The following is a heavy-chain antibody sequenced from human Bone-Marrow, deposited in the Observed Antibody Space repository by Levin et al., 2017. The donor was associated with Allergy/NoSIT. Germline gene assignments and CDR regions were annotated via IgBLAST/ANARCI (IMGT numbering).Heavy chain of an antibody. D-gene: IGHD6-19*01. J-gene: IGHJ4*02. Sequence: PGGSLRLSCAVYGGSFSGYYWSWIRQPPGKGLEWIGEINHSGSTNYNPSLKSRVTISVDTSKNQFSLKLSSVTAADTAVYYCASSSGPGVDFDYWGQGTLVTVSS. CDR3: ASSSGPGVDFDY. CDR1: GGSFSGYY. V-gene: IGHV4-34*01. CDR2: INHSGST.